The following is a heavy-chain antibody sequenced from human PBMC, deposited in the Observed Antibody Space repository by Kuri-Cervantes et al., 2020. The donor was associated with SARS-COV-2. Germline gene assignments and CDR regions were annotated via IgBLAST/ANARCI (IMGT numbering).Heavy chain of an antibody. CDR1: GGTFSSYA. D-gene: IGHD6-13*01. CDR2: IIPIFGTA. CDR3: ARGRAAAERPYWYFDL. V-gene: IGHV1-69*05. J-gene: IGHJ2*01. Sequence: SVKVSCKASGGTFSSYAISWVRQAPGQGLEWMGGIIPIFGTANYAQKFQGRVTITTDESTSTAYMELSSLRSEDTAVYYCARGRAAAERPYWYFDLWGRGTLVTVSS.